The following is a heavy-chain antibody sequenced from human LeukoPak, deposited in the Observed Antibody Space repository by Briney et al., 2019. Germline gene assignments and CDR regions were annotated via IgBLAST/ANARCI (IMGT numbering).Heavy chain of an antibody. J-gene: IGHJ6*03. CDR1: GGSISSYY. D-gene: IGHD2-2*01. CDR3: ARQVVVVPAATYYMDV. CDR2: IYTSGST. V-gene: IGHV4-4*09. Sequence: SETLSLTCTVSGGSISSYYWSWIRQPPGKGLEWIGHIYTSGSTNYNPSLKSRVTISVDTSKNQFSLKLSSVTAADTAVYYCARQVVVVPAATYYMDVWGKGTTVTVSS.